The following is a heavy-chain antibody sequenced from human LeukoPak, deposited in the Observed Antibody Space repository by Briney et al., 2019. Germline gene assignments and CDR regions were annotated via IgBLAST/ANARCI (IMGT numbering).Heavy chain of an antibody. V-gene: IGHV3-48*03. CDR3: ARDLSSGSYFPSLSY. J-gene: IGHJ4*02. CDR1: GFTFSSYE. D-gene: IGHD1-26*01. Sequence: GGSLRLPCAASGFTFSSYEMNWVRQAPGKGLEWVSYISSSGSTIYYADSVKGRFTISRDNAKNSLYLQMNSLRAEDTGVYYCARDLSSGSYFPSLSYWGQGTLVTVSS. CDR2: ISSSGSTI.